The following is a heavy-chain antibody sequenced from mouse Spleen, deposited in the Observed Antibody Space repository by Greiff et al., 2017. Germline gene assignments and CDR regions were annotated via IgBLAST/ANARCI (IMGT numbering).Heavy chain of an antibody. CDR3: ARDRLGGGLFYY. CDR1: GYTFTSYW. Sequence: QVQLQQPGAELVKPGASVKLSCKASGYTFTSYWMHWVKQRPGQGLEWIGMIHPNSGSTNYNEKFKSKATLTVDKSSSTAYMQLSSLTSEDSAVYYCARDRLGGGLFYYWGQGTTLTVSS. CDR2: IHPNSGST. D-gene: IGHD4-1*01. V-gene: IGHV1-64*01. J-gene: IGHJ2*01.